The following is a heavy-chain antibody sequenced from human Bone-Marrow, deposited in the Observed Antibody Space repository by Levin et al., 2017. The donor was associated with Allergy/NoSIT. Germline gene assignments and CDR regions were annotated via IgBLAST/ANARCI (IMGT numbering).Heavy chain of an antibody. J-gene: IGHJ4*02. D-gene: IGHD2-8*01. CDR2: IQTSGNT. V-gene: IGHV4-4*07. CDR3: ASFRCADGVCSTDDY. Sequence: GSLRLSCTVSGGSISSYYWSWIRQPAGKGLEWIGRIQTSGNTRYNPSLKSRVTMSVDTSKNQFSLKLSSVTAADTAVYYCASFRCADGVCSTDDYWGQGTLVTVSS. CDR1: GGSISSYY.